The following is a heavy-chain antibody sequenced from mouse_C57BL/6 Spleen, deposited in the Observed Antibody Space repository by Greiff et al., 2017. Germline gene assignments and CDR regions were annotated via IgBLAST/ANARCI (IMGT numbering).Heavy chain of an antibody. D-gene: IGHD2-1*01. CDR3: ARSPMGDAMDY. CDR2: IYPGDGDT. CDR1: GYAFSSSW. Sequence: VQLQESGPELVKPGASVKISCKASGYAFSSSWMNWVKQRPGKGLEWIGRIYPGDGDTNYNGKFKGKATLTADKSSSTAYMQLSSLTSEDSAVYFCARSPMGDAMDYWGQGTSVTVSS. J-gene: IGHJ4*01. V-gene: IGHV1-82*01.